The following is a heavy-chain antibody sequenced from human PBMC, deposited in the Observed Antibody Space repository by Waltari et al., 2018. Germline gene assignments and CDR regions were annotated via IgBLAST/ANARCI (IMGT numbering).Heavy chain of an antibody. D-gene: IGHD6-13*01. J-gene: IGHJ5*02. V-gene: IGHV4-38-2*02. Sequence: QVQLQESGPGLVKPSETLSLTCAVSGYSLSSGYYWGWIRPPPGKGLEWIGSIYHSGSTYYNPSLKSRVTISVDTSKNQFSLKLSSVTAADTAVYYCARDDGFYSSTPLFDPWGQGTLVTVSS. CDR2: IYHSGST. CDR3: ARDDGFYSSTPLFDP. CDR1: GYSLSSGYY.